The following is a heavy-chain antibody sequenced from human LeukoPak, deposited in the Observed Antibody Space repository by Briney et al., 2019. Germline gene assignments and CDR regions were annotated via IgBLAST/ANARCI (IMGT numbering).Heavy chain of an antibody. D-gene: IGHD6-13*01. Sequence: ASVKVSCKASGYTFTSYYMHWVRQAPGQGLEWMGIINPSGGSTSYAQKLQGRVTMTTDTSTSTAYMELRSLRSDDTAVYYCARRYSSSWYPYYYYYYMDVWGKGTTVTVSS. CDR3: ARRYSSSWYPYYYYYYMDV. CDR1: GYTFTSYY. V-gene: IGHV1-46*01. J-gene: IGHJ6*03. CDR2: INPSGGST.